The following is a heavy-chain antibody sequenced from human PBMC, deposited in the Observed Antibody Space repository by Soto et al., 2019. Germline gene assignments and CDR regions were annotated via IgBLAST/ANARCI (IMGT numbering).Heavy chain of an antibody. CDR1: GYTFTNHG. CDR3: ARMVRGSKIDYYYYMDV. V-gene: IGHV1-18*04. D-gene: IGHD3-10*01. CDR2: ISASNGDT. Sequence: QVELVQSGVEVKKPGASVKVSCKASGYTFTNHGLSWVRQAPGQGLEWMGWISASNGDTNYAQKFLGRVTVTTDTSKSTGYLEMRSLKSEDTAVYSCARMVRGSKIDYYYYMDVWGKGTTVIVS. J-gene: IGHJ6*03.